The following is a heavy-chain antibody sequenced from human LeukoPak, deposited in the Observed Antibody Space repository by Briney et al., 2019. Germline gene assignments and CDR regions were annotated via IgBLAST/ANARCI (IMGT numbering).Heavy chain of an antibody. CDR1: GYTFTGYY. CDR2: INPNSGGT. V-gene: IGHV1-2*02. Sequence: ASVKVSCKASGYTFTGYYMHWVRQAPGQGREWMGWINPNSGGTHYAQKFQGRVTMTRDTSIRTAYMELSRLRSDDTAVYYCATYSTGITIFGVDDDAFDIWGQGTMVTVSS. D-gene: IGHD3-3*01. J-gene: IGHJ3*02. CDR3: ATYSTGITIFGVDDDAFDI.